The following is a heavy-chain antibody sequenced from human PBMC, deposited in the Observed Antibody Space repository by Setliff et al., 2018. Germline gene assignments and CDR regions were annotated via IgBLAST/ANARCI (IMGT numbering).Heavy chain of an antibody. D-gene: IGHD3-3*01. CDR1: GFTSTNYA. CDR2: INPDNGNR. CDR3: TRDFLGATASFDI. J-gene: IGHJ3*02. V-gene: IGHV1-3*01. Sequence: GASVKVSCKASGFTSTNYAIHWVRQAPGQRLEWMGWINPDNGNRKYSQRFQGRVTITRDTSASTVFLELSTLRSEDTAVYYCTRDFLGATASFDIWGQGTMVTVSS.